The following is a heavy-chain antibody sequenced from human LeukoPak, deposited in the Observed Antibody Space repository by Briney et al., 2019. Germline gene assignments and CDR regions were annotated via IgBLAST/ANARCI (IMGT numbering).Heavy chain of an antibody. Sequence: ASVKVSCKASGYTFTSYDINWVRQATGQGPEWMGWMNPNSGNTGYAQKFQGRVTMTRNTSISTAYMELSSLRSEDTAVYYCARGRSDYDDDAFDIWGQGTMVTVSS. D-gene: IGHD4-17*01. V-gene: IGHV1-8*01. CDR2: MNPNSGNT. CDR1: GYTFTSYD. J-gene: IGHJ3*02. CDR3: ARGRSDYDDDAFDI.